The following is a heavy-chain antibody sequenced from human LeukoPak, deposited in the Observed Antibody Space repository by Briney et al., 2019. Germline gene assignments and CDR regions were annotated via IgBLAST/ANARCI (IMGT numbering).Heavy chain of an antibody. CDR3: ARVVFGGGSFNFDY. CDR2: IKQDGSEK. Sequence: PGGSLRLSCAASGFTFSSDWMSWVRQAPGKGLEWVANIKQDGSEKYYVDSVKGRFTISRDNAKNSLYLQMNSLRAEDTAVYYCARVVFGGGSFNFDYWGQGTLVTVSS. V-gene: IGHV3-7*01. D-gene: IGHD2-15*01. J-gene: IGHJ4*02. CDR1: GFTFSSDW.